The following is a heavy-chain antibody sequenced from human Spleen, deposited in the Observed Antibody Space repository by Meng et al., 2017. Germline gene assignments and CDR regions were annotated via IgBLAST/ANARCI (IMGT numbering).Heavy chain of an antibody. D-gene: IGHD2-21*02. CDR2: ISYDGRNQ. CDR1: GITFSTYA. CDR3: ARAGGDLNWYFDL. Sequence: GESLKISCAVSGITFSTYAMLWVRQAPGKGLEWVAIISYDGRNQYYADSVKGRFTISRDNYKNTLFLQMNSLRAEDTAVYYCARAGGDLNWYFDLWGRGTLVTVSS. V-gene: IGHV3-30*11. J-gene: IGHJ2*01.